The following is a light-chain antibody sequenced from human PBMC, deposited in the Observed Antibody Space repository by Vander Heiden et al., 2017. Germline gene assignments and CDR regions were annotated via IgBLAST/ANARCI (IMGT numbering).Light chain of an antibody. CDR2: AAS. Sequence: DIQMTQSPSSLSASVGDRVTITCRASQSISSYLNWYQQKPGKAPKLLIYAASSLQSGVPSRFSGSGSGTDFTLTISSLQPEDFATYYCQQSYSTPQDTFGQRTKLEIK. V-gene: IGKV1-39*01. J-gene: IGKJ2*01. CDR1: QSISSY. CDR3: QQSYSTPQDT.